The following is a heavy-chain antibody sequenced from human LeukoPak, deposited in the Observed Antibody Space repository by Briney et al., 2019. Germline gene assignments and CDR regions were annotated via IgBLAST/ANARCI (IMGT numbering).Heavy chain of an antibody. J-gene: IGHJ4*02. D-gene: IGHD4-17*01. CDR2: INHNSGGT. CDR3: ARYNGDYAFDY. CDR1: GYTFTGYY. V-gene: IGHV1-2*02. Sequence: ASVKVSCKASGYTFTGYYIHWVRQAPGQGLEWMGWINHNSGGTNYAQKFQGRVTMTRDTSISTAYMELSRLRSDETGVYYCARYNGDYAFDYWGQGTLVTVSS.